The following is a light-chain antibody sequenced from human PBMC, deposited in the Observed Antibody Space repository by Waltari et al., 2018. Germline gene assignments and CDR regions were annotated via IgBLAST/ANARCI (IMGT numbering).Light chain of an antibody. Sequence: QSVLTQPPSASGTPGQRVTISCSGTSSNLCNTIVNWYQQLPGTAPKLLIYTTNQRPSGVPDRFSGSKSGTSASLAISGLQSEDEADYYCATWDDSLNGPVFGGGTKLTVL. CDR2: TTN. CDR1: SSNLCNTI. J-gene: IGLJ2*01. V-gene: IGLV1-44*01. CDR3: ATWDDSLNGPV.